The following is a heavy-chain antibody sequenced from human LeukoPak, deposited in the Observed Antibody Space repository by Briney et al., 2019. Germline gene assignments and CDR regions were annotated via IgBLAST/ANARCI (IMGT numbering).Heavy chain of an antibody. J-gene: IGHJ4*02. Sequence: SETLSLTCAVYGGSFSGYYWSWIRQPSGKGLEWIGEINHRGSTNYNPSLKSRVTISVDTSKNQFSLKLSSVTAADTAVYYCARGVISSDFGYWGQGTLVTVSS. CDR2: INHRGST. CDR1: GGSFSGYY. CDR3: ARGVISSDFGY. D-gene: IGHD2/OR15-2a*01. V-gene: IGHV4-34*01.